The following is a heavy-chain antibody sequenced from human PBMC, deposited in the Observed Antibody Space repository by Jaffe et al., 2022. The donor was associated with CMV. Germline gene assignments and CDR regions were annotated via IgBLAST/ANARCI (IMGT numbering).Heavy chain of an antibody. CDR1: GYTFTSYG. V-gene: IGHV1-18*01. CDR3: ARVDYDILTGYSNNWFDP. Sequence: QVQLVQSGAEVKKPGASVKVSCKASGYTFTSYGISWVRQAPGQGLEWMGWISAYNGNTNYAQKLQGRVTMTTDTSTSTAYMELRSLRSDDTAVYYCARVDYDILTGYSNNWFDPWGQGTLVTVSS. CDR2: ISAYNGNT. D-gene: IGHD3-9*01. J-gene: IGHJ5*02.